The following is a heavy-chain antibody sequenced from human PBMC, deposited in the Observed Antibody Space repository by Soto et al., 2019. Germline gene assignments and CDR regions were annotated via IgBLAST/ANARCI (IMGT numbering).Heavy chain of an antibody. J-gene: IGHJ6*02. Sequence: QVQLVESGGGVVQPGRSLRLSCAASGFTFSSYGMHWVRPAPAKGLEGGAVISYDGSNKYYADSVMGRFTISRDNSKNTLYLQMNSLRAEDTAVYYCAKAGESIPYGMDVWGQGTTVTVSS. CDR2: ISYDGSNK. CDR1: GFTFSSYG. CDR3: AKAGESIPYGMDV. D-gene: IGHD3-3*02. V-gene: IGHV3-30*18.